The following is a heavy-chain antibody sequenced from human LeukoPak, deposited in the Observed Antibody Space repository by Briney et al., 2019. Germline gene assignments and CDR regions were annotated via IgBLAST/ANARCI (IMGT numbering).Heavy chain of an antibody. D-gene: IGHD6-13*01. CDR1: GFTFSSYS. V-gene: IGHV3-48*01. CDR3: ARDLIAAAGRMDV. J-gene: IGHJ6*04. Sequence: PGGSLRLSCAASGFTFSSYSMNWVRQAPGKGLEWVSYISSSSSTIYYADSVKGRFTISRDNAKNSMYLQMNSLRAEDTAVYYGARDLIAAAGRMDVWGKGTTVTVSS. CDR2: ISSSSSTI.